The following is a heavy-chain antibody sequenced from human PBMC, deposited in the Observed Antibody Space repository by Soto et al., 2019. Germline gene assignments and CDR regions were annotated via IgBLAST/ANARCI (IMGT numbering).Heavy chain of an antibody. V-gene: IGHV3-23*01. D-gene: IGHD3-16*02. CDR2: ISGSGGST. CDR1: GFTFSSYA. J-gene: IGHJ4*02. Sequence: GGSLRLSCAASGFTFSSYAMSWVRQAPGKGLEWVSAISGSGGSTYYADSVKGRFTISRDNPKNTLYLQMNGLRAEDTAVYYWASAWSGSIWGSYRQAGYWGQGTLVTVSS. CDR3: ASAWSGSIWGSYRQAGY.